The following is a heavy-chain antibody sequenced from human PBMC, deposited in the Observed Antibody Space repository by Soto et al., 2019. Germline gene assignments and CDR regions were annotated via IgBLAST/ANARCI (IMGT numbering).Heavy chain of an antibody. CDR1: GGTFSSYS. V-gene: IGHV1-69*02. CDR2: VVPILGMA. Sequence: QVQLVQSGAEVKKPGSSVKVSCEASGGTFSSYSFSWVRQAPGQGLEWMGRVVPILGMANYAQKFQGRVTNTADKSTSTVYMKMRSLRSDDTAVYYCARGGAVVVPGSVDRHNWFDPWGQGTLVTVSS. D-gene: IGHD2-2*01. J-gene: IGHJ5*02. CDR3: ARGGAVVVPGSVDRHNWFDP.